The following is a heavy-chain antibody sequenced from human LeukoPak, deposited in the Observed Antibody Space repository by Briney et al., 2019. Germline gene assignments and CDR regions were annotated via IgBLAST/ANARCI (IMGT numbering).Heavy chain of an antibody. D-gene: IGHD3-9*01. CDR2: IYTSGST. J-gene: IGHJ4*02. V-gene: IGHV4-4*07. Sequence: PSETLSLTCTVSGGSISSYCWNWIRQPAGKGLEWIGRIYTSGSTNYNPSLKSRVTMSVDTSKNQFSLKLSSVTAADTAVYYCTRDSDYYDILTGYPGEYYFDYWGQGTLVTVSS. CDR3: TRDSDYYDILTGYPGEYYFDY. CDR1: GGSISSYC.